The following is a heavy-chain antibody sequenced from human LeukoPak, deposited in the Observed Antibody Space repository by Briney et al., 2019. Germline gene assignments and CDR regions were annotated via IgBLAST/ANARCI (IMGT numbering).Heavy chain of an antibody. CDR3: AKSSYYDSSGYYREYYFDY. Sequence: GGSLRLSCAASGFTFSSYAMSWVRQAPGKGLEWVSSVSGSGGSTYYADSVKGRYTISRDNSKSTLFLQMNSLRAEDTAVYYCAKSSYYDSSGYYREYYFDYWGQGTLVTVSS. D-gene: IGHD3-22*01. CDR2: VSGSGGST. CDR1: GFTFSSYA. V-gene: IGHV3-23*01. J-gene: IGHJ4*02.